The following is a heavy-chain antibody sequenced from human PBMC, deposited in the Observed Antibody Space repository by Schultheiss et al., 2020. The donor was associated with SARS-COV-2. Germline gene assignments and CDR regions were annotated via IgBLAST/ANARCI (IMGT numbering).Heavy chain of an antibody. V-gene: IGHV3-9*01. Sequence: GGSLRLSCAASGFTFDDYAMHWVRQAPGKGLEWVSAISWDSGTIGYADSVKGRFTISRDNAKNSLDLQMNSLRPEDTALYYCARGGGFDPWGQGTLVTVSS. J-gene: IGHJ5*02. CDR1: GFTFDDYA. CDR2: ISWDSGTI. CDR3: ARGGGFDP. D-gene: IGHD3-3*01.